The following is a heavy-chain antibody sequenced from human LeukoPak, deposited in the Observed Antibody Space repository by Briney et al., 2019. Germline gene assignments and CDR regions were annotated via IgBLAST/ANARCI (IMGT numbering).Heavy chain of an antibody. Sequence: GGSLRLSCAASGFTFSDYYMSWIRQAPGKGLEWVSYISSSGSTIYYADSVKGRFNISRDNAKNSLYLQMNSLRAEDTAVYYCARVNGSGSYYIVYYYYSMDVWGKGTTVTVSS. CDR3: ARVNGSGSYYIVYYYYSMDV. V-gene: IGHV3-11*01. CDR2: ISSSGSTI. CDR1: GFTFSDYY. D-gene: IGHD3-10*01. J-gene: IGHJ6*03.